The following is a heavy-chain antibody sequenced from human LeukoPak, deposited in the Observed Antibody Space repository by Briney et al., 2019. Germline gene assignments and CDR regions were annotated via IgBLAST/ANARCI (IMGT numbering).Heavy chain of an antibody. CDR3: APGRFLEWLSPPADY. CDR2: ISGGGGNT. CDR1: GFTFTSYA. V-gene: IGHV3-23*01. J-gene: IGHJ4*02. Sequence: GGSLRLSCAASGFTFTSYAMSWVRQAPGKGLEWVSGISGGGGNTYYADSAKGRFTISRDNSKNTLYLQMNSLRAEDTAVYYCAPGRFLEWLSPPADYWGQGTLVTVSS. D-gene: IGHD3-3*01.